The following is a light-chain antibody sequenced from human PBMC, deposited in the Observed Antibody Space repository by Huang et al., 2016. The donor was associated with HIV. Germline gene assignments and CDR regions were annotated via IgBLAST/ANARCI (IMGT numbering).Light chain of an antibody. CDR3: QQYNNWPPLT. CDR2: GSS. CDR1: QSGSTN. V-gene: IGKV3-15*01. J-gene: IGKJ3*01. Sequence: EIVMTQSPATLSVSPGERATLPCRASQSGSTNLAWYHQMPGQAPRLLIYGSSTRATGVPARFSGSGFGTEFTLTISSLQSEDFAVYYCQQYNNWPPLTFGPGTKVDIQ.